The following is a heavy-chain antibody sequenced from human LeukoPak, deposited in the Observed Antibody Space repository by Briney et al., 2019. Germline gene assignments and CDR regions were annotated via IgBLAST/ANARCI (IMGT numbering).Heavy chain of an antibody. Sequence: PPGGSLRLSCAASGFTFSRYAMSWMRQAPGKGLEWVSAISGSGGSTYYADSVKGRFTISRDNSKNTLYLQMNSLRAEDTAVYYCAKASGTTVVTPDVDYWGQGTLVTVSS. CDR1: GFTFSRYA. J-gene: IGHJ4*02. D-gene: IGHD4-23*01. CDR2: ISGSGGST. V-gene: IGHV3-23*01. CDR3: AKASGTTVVTPDVDY.